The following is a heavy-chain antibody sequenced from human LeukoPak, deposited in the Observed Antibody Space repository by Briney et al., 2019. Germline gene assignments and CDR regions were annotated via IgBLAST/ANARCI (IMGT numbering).Heavy chain of an antibody. Sequence: PGGSLRLSCAATGFTFKDYGMHWVRQLLGKGLEWVSSINWNGGGTDYADSVKGRFTISRDNAKNSLYLQLSSLRPEDTALYYCAKHMRATNTYSFFGLDVWGQGTTVTVSS. CDR1: GFTFKDYG. D-gene: IGHD1-26*01. CDR3: AKHMRATNTYSFFGLDV. V-gene: IGHV3-9*01. J-gene: IGHJ6*02. CDR2: INWNGGGT.